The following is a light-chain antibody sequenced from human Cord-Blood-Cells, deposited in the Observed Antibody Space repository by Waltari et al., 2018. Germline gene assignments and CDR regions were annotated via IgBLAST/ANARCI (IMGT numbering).Light chain of an antibody. J-gene: IGKJ5*01. CDR2: AAS. V-gene: IGKV1-9*01. CDR1: QGISSY. Sequence: IQLTQSPSSLSASVGDRVTITCRASQGISSYLAWYQQKPGNAPKLLIYAASTLQSGVPARFSGSGSGTDFTLTISSLQPEDVATYYCQQLNSYPITFGQGTRLEIK. CDR3: QQLNSYPIT.